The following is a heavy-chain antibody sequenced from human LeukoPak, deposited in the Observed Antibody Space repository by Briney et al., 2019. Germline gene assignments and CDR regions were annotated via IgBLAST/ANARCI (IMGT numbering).Heavy chain of an antibody. D-gene: IGHD6-13*01. CDR2: ISDDGSRK. CDR1: GFTFSFSG. CDR3: AKDRSTTWSFDY. J-gene: IGHJ4*02. Sequence: PGRFLRLSCAASGFTFSFSGMYWVRQAPGKGLEWLAFISDDGSRKYFADSVKGRFTISRDNSKNTLFLQMNSLRTEDTAVYYCAKDRSTTWSFDYWGQGTLSPSP. V-gene: IGHV3-30*18.